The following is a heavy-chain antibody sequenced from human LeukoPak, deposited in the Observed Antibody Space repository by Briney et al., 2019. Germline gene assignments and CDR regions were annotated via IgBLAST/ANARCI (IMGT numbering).Heavy chain of an antibody. Sequence: SETLSLTCTVSGGSISSYYWSWIRQPPGKGLEWIGYIYYSGSTNYNPSLMSRVTISLDTSKNQFSLKLSSVTAADTALYYCAREFCSSASCPFDFWGQGTLVTVSS. CDR3: AREFCSSASCPFDF. CDR2: IYYSGST. J-gene: IGHJ4*02. D-gene: IGHD2-2*01. V-gene: IGHV4-59*08. CDR1: GGSISSYY.